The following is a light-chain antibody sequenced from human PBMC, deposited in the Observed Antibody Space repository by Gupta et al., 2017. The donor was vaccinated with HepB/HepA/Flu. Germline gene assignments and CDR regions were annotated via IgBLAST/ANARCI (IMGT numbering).Light chain of an antibody. CDR3: AAWDDSLSGDYV. V-gene: IGLV1-44*01. J-gene: IGLJ1*01. CDR1: SSNIGSTT. CDR2: SNN. Sequence: QSLLTQPPSAPETPGQRVTISYSCISSNIGSTTVNWYQQLPGMAPKLLIYSNNQRRSGVPDRFSGSKSGTSASLTISGLQAEDEADYFGAAWDDSLSGDYVFGTGTKVTVL.